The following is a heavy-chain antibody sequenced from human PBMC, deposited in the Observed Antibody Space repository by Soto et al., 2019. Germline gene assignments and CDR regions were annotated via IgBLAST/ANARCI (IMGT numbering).Heavy chain of an antibody. V-gene: IGHV3-30*03. D-gene: IGHD6-19*01. J-gene: IGHJ4*02. CDR3: AIYSSGWYPLDY. CDR1: GFTFSSYG. CDR2: ISYDGSNK. Sequence: GGSLRLSCAASGFTFSSYGMHWVRQAPGKGLEWVAVISYDGSNKYYADSVKGRFTISRDNSKNTLYLQMNSLGAEDTDVYYCAIYSSGWYPLDYWGQGTLVNVSS.